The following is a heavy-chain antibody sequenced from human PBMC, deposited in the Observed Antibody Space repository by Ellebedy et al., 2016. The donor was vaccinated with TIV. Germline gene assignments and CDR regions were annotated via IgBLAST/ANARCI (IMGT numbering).Heavy chain of an antibody. D-gene: IGHD2-15*01. J-gene: IGHJ6*02. V-gene: IGHV3-53*01. CDR2: IYSGGST. Sequence: GGSLRLXXAASGFTVSSNYMSWVRQAPGKGLEWVSVIYSGGSTYYADSVKGRFTISRDNAKNSLYLQMNSLRAEDTALYYCARDRPNIVVVVAADYYYGMDVWGQGTTVTVSS. CDR1: GFTVSSNY. CDR3: ARDRPNIVVVVAADYYYGMDV.